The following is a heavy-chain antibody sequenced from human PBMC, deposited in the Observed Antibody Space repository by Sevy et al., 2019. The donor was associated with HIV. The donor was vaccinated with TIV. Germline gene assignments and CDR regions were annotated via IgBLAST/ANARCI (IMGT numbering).Heavy chain of an antibody. J-gene: IGHJ6*02. V-gene: IGHV3-21*01. CDR3: ARIAVAGTGGFLDMDV. CDR2: ISSSSSYI. D-gene: IGHD6-19*01. CDR1: GFTFSSYS. Sequence: GGSLRLSCAASGFTFSSYSMNWVRQAPGKGLEWVSSISSSSSYIYYADSVKGRFTISRDNAKNSLYLQMNSLRAEDTAGYYCARIAVAGTGGFLDMDVWGQGTTVTVSS.